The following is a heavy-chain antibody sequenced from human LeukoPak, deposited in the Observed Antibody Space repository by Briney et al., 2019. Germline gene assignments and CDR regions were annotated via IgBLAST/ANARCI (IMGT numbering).Heavy chain of an antibody. V-gene: IGHV3-23*01. CDR3: AKDFDYGGNYFDY. CDR1: GFTFSSYA. J-gene: IGHJ4*02. Sequence: PGGSLRLSCAASGFTFSSYAMSWVRQAPGKGLEWVSAISGSGGSTYYADSVKGRFTISRDNSKNTLYLQMNSLRAEDTAVHYCAKDFDYGGNYFDYWGQGTLVTVSS. CDR2: ISGSGGST. D-gene: IGHD4-23*01.